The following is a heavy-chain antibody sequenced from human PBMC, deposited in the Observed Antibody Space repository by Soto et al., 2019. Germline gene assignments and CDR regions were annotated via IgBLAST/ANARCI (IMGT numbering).Heavy chain of an antibody. J-gene: IGHJ4*02. CDR1: GGSISSYY. Sequence: PSETLSLTCTVSGGSISSYYWSWIRQPPGKGLEWIGEIYHSGSTNYNPSLKSRVTISVDTSKNQFSLKLSSVTAADTAVYYCARVDVDTAMVLDYWGQGTLVTVSS. CDR2: IYHSGST. V-gene: IGHV4-59*12. D-gene: IGHD5-18*01. CDR3: ARVDVDTAMVLDY.